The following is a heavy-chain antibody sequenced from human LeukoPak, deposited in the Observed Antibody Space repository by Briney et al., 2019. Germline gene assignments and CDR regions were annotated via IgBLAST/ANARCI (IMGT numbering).Heavy chain of an antibody. J-gene: IGHJ6*03. Sequence: SQTLSLTCTVSGGSISSGSYYWSWIRQPAGKGLEWVGRIYTSGSTNYNPSLKSRVTISVDTSKNQFSQKLSSVTAADTAVYYCARTLYGSGSYYKGYYYMDVWGKGTTVTISS. CDR2: IYTSGST. CDR1: GGSISSGSYY. V-gene: IGHV4-61*02. D-gene: IGHD3-10*01. CDR3: ARTLYGSGSYYKGYYYMDV.